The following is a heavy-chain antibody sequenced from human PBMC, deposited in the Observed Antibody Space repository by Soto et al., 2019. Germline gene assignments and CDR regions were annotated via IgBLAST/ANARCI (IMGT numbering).Heavy chain of an antibody. CDR3: ARLGYCSSATCKYYFYYYGMDV. J-gene: IGHJ6*02. Sequence: TGGSLSLSCAASGLSFGSYSMTWFRQAPWHWLQWVSFISGRGTTTYYADSVRGRFTVSRDNAKNSLSLEVNSLRDEDTAVYYCARLGYCSSATCKYYFYYYGMDVWGQGTTVTVS. D-gene: IGHD2-2*01. V-gene: IGHV3-48*02. CDR2: ISGRGTTT. CDR1: GLSFGSYS.